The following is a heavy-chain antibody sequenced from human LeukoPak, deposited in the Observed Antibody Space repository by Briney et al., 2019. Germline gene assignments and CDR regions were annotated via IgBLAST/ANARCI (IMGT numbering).Heavy chain of an antibody. J-gene: IGHJ4*02. V-gene: IGHV4-34*01. CDR2: INHSGST. CDR3: ARAFTICSGGSCYPYFDY. Sequence: SETLSLTCAVYGGSFSGYYWSWLRQPPGKGREWIGEINHSGSTNYNPSLKSRVTISVATSKNQFSLKLSSVTAADTAVYYCARAFTICSGGSCYPYFDYWGQGTLVTVSS. D-gene: IGHD2-15*01. CDR1: GGSFSGYY.